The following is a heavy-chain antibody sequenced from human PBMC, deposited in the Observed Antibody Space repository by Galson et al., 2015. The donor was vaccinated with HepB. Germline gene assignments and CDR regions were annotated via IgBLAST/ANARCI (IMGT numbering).Heavy chain of an antibody. Sequence: SLRLSCAASGFTFSSYGMHWVRQAPGKGLEWVAVISYDGNNKHYSDSVKGRFTISRDNAKNSLYLQMNSLRDEDTAVYYCARDLTSGVRGVIIHRDYWGQGTLVTVSS. D-gene: IGHD3-10*01. CDR1: GFTFSSYG. CDR3: ARDLTSGVRGVIIHRDY. V-gene: IGHV3-30*03. J-gene: IGHJ4*02. CDR2: ISYDGNNK.